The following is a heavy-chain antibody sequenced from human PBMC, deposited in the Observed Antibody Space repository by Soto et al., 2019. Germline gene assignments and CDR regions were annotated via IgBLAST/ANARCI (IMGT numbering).Heavy chain of an antibody. CDR2: IYHSGTT. Sequence: SETLSLTCAVSGDSISSSKWWNWVRQPPGKGLEWVGEIYHSGTTHYNPSPKSRAAITVDKSKNQFPLKLTSVTAADTAVYYCVRAWDSSSTINWFDPWGQGTLVTVSS. D-gene: IGHD3-22*01. J-gene: IGHJ5*02. V-gene: IGHV4-4*02. CDR1: GDSISSSKW. CDR3: VRAWDSSSTINWFDP.